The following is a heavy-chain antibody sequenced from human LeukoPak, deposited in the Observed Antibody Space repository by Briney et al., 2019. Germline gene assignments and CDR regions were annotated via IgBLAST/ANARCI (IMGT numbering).Heavy chain of an antibody. J-gene: IGHJ4*02. CDR1: GFTFSSYG. V-gene: IGHV3-30*18. Sequence: PGGSLRLSCAASGFTFSSYGMHWVRQAPGKGLEWVAVISYDGSNKYYADSVKGRFTISRDNSKNTLYLQMNSLRAEDTAVYYCAKDPPATSWGQGTLVTVSS. D-gene: IGHD5-12*01. CDR2: ISYDGSNK. CDR3: AKDPPATS.